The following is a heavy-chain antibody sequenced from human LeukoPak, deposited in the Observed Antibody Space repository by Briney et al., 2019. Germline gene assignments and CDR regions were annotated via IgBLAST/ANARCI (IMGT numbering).Heavy chain of an antibody. V-gene: IGHV3-48*03. CDR1: GFTFSSYE. CDR3: AREYSSSTGRCFDY. CDR2: ISSSASII. D-gene: IGHD6-6*01. Sequence: PGGSLRLSCTASGFTFSSYEMNWVRQAPGRGLEWVSFISSSASIIQYADSVKGRFTISRGNAKNSLYLQMNSLRAEDTAVYYCAREYSSSTGRCFDYWGQGTLVTVSS. J-gene: IGHJ4*02.